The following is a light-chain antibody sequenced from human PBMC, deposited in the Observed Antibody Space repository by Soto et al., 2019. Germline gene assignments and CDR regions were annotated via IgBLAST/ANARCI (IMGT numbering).Light chain of an antibody. CDR2: ENY. CDR3: GTWDSSLTTFV. Sequence: QSVLTQPPSVSSGPGQKVTISCSGSSSDIGRNYVSWYKHLPRTAPKLLIYENYKRPSGIPDRFSGSKSGTSATLGITGLQTGDEADYYCGTWDSSLTTFVFGTGTKVTVL. CDR1: SSDIGRNY. J-gene: IGLJ1*01. V-gene: IGLV1-51*02.